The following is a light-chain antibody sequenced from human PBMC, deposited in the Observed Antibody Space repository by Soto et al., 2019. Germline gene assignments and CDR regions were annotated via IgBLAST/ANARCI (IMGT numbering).Light chain of an antibody. CDR1: NSNIGKKA. V-gene: IGLV1-36*01. J-gene: IGLJ2*01. CDR2: YDY. CDR3: AAWDDSLNGPL. Sequence: QSVLTQPPSWPGAPGQRVTIPCSETNSNIGKKAFNWYQLVPGKAPKLVIPYDYRVPSGVPERFSGSKSGTSASLAISGLQSEDEAEYYCAAWDDSLNGPLFGGGTKVTVL.